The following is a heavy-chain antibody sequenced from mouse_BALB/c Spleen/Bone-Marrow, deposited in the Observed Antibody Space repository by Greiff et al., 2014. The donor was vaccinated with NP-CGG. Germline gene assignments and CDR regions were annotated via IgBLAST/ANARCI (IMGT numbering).Heavy chain of an antibody. Sequence: EVHLLESGGGLVKPGGSLKLSCAASGFTFSDYYMYWVRQTPEKRLEWVATISDGSTYTYYPDSVKGRFTISRDNAKNNLYLQMSSLKSEDTALYYCARDRGGQGYAMDYWGQGTSVTVSS. V-gene: IGHV5-4*02. J-gene: IGHJ4*01. CDR3: ARDRGGQGYAMDY. D-gene: IGHD3-3*01. CDR1: GFTFSDYY. CDR2: ISDGSTYT.